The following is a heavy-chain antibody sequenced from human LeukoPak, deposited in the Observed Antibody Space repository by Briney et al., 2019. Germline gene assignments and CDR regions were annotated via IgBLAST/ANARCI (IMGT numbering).Heavy chain of an antibody. CDR2: IIPIFGTA. CDR3: ARDTYSSGWYHNWFDP. D-gene: IGHD6-19*01. V-gene: IGHV1-69*01. Sequence: SVKVSCKASGGTFSSYAISWVRQAPGQGLEWMGGIIPIFGTANHAQKFQGRVTITADESTSTAYMELSSLRSEDTAVYYCARDTYSSGWYHNWFDPWGQGTLVTVSS. CDR1: GGTFSSYA. J-gene: IGHJ5*02.